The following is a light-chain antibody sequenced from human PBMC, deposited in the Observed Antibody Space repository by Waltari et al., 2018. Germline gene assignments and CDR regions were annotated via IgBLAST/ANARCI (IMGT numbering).Light chain of an antibody. CDR2: EVS. CDR3: MQGIHLPRT. J-gene: IGKJ1*01. CDR1: QSLLFSNGYNY. Sequence: DIVMTQSPLSLPVTPGEPATISCRSIQSLLFSNGYNYLEWYVQKPGQSPQLLIYEVSSRFSGVPDTFRGSGSGTDFTLKISRVEAEDVGVYYCMQGIHLPRTFGQGTKVEIK. V-gene: IGKV2-29*02.